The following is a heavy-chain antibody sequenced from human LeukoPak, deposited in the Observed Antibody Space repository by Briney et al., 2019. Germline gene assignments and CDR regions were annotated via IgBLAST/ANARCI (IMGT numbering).Heavy chain of an antibody. CDR1: GFTFSSYA. Sequence: GGSLRLSCAASGFTFSSYAMHWVRQAPGKGLEWVAVISYDGSNKYYADSVKGRFTISRDNSKSTLYLQMNSLRAEDTAVYYCAREGATRRGGYFDYWGQGTLVTVSS. J-gene: IGHJ4*02. CDR3: AREGATRRGGYFDY. V-gene: IGHV3-30*01. CDR2: ISYDGSNK. D-gene: IGHD1-26*01.